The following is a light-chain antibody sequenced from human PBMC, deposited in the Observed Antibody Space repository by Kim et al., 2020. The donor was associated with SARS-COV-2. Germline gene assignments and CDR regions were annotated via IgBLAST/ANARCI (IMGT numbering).Light chain of an antibody. Sequence: ELTQPPSASGSPGQRVTISCSGLTSNIKTKTLNWFQQLPGTAPKLLIYSDNQRPSGVPDRFSGSKSGTSASLVISGLQSEDEADYYCAAWDDSLTNWVFGGGTQLTVL. J-gene: IGLJ3*02. CDR1: TSNIKTKT. CDR3: AAWDDSLTNWV. V-gene: IGLV1-44*01. CDR2: SDN.